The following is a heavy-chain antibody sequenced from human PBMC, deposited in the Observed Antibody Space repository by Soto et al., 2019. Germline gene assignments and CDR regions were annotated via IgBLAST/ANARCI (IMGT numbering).Heavy chain of an antibody. Sequence: EVQLVESGGGLVKPGGSLRLSCAASGFTFSSYSMNWVRQAPGKGLEWVSSISSSSSYIYYADSVKGRFTISTDNAKNSLYLQMNSLRAEDTAVYYCARDQPGYSYGYGLGYWGKGTLVTVSS. CDR1: GFTFSSYS. CDR3: ARDQPGYSYGYGLGY. CDR2: ISSSSSYI. D-gene: IGHD5-18*01. J-gene: IGHJ4*02. V-gene: IGHV3-21*01.